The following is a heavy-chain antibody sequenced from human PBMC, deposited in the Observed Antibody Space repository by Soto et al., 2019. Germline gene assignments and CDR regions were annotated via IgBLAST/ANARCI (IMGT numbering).Heavy chain of an antibody. CDR2: IRGETNGGTA. V-gene: IGHV3-49*04. Sequence: GGSLRLSCTGSGFNFANYALTWVRQAPGKGLEWVGFIRGETNGGTADYAASLKGRITISRDDSKSIAYLEINSLQTEDTAVYYCTRYYYESSGYCVYWGQGTLVTVSS. CDR1: GFNFANYA. CDR3: TRYYYESSGYCVY. J-gene: IGHJ4*02. D-gene: IGHD3-22*01.